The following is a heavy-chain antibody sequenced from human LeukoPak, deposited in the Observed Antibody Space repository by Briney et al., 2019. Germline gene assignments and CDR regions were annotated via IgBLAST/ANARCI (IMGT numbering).Heavy chain of an antibody. CDR1: GYTFTNYY. V-gene: IGHV1-46*01. CDR3: ARESSLAFDY. J-gene: IGHJ4*02. CDR2: INPSGGST. Sequence: ASVTVSCKASGYTFTNYYMHWVRQAPGQGLEWMGIINPSGGSTNYAQKFQGRVTMTGETSTSTVYMELSSLRSEDTAVYYCARESSLAFDYWGQGTLVTVSS. D-gene: IGHD6-13*01.